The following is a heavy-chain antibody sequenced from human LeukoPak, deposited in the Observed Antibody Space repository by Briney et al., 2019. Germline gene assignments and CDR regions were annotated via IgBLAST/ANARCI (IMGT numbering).Heavy chain of an antibody. V-gene: IGHV1-46*01. CDR3: AIPDILTGFYGY. CDR2: IRPGDTRT. J-gene: IGHJ4*02. Sequence: GASVKVSCKASGYTFTAYYIQWVRQAPGQGLEWMGTIRPGDTRTTYAQKFQGRVTMTWDMSTTTGYMELSSLRSEDTAVYYCAIPDILTGFYGYWGQGTLVTVSS. D-gene: IGHD3-9*01. CDR1: GYTFTAYY.